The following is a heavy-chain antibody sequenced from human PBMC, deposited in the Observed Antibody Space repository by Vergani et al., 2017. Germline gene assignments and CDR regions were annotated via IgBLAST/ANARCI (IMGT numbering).Heavy chain of an antibody. CDR1: GYSISSGYY. V-gene: IGHV4-38-2*01. CDR3: ARLPSFGGTYRAFDI. CDR2: IYHSGST. Sequence: QVQLQESGPGLVKPSETLSLTCAVSGYSISSGYYWGWIRQPPGKGLEWIGSIYHSGSTYYNPSLKSRVTISVDTSKNQFSLKLSSVTAADTAVYYCARLPSFGGTYRAFDIWGQGTMVTVSS. J-gene: IGHJ3*02. D-gene: IGHD3-10*01.